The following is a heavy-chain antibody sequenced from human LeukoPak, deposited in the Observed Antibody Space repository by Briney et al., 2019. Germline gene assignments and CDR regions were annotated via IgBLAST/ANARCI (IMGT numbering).Heavy chain of an antibody. Sequence: GGSLRLSCTASAFTLSSYWMHWVRQAPGKGLVWVSLINNDGTNTNYADSVKGRFTISRDNAKNSLYLQMNSLRAEDTAVYYCARVCVGATARNYYYYMDVWGKGTTVTVSS. CDR3: ARVCVGATARNYYYYMDV. V-gene: IGHV3-74*01. J-gene: IGHJ6*03. CDR1: AFTLSSYW. D-gene: IGHD1-26*01. CDR2: INNDGTNT.